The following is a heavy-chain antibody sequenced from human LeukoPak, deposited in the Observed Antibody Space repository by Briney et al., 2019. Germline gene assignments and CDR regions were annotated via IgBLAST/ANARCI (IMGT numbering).Heavy chain of an antibody. Sequence: SETLSLTCAVSGGSISSSNRWSWVRQPPGKGLEWIGEIYHTGSTNNNPSLKSRVTISLDKSKNQFSLKLSSVTAADTAVYYCARLHYGDSRYYFDYWGQGTLVTVSS. CDR1: GGSISSSNR. CDR3: ARLHYGDSRYYFDY. D-gene: IGHD4-17*01. CDR2: IYHTGST. V-gene: IGHV4-4*02. J-gene: IGHJ4*02.